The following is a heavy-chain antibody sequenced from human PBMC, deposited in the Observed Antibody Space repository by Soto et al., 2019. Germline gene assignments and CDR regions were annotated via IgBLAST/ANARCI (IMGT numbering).Heavy chain of an antibody. J-gene: IGHJ4*02. Sequence: ASVKVSCKASGGTFSSYAISWVRQAPGQGLEWMGRIIPILGIANYAQKFQGGVTITAAKSTSTAYMELSSLRSEDTAVYYCARESWGIAVAGAKYYFDYWGQGTLVTVSA. CDR1: GGTFSSYA. D-gene: IGHD6-19*01. CDR2: IIPILGIA. V-gene: IGHV1-69*04. CDR3: ARESWGIAVAGAKYYFDY.